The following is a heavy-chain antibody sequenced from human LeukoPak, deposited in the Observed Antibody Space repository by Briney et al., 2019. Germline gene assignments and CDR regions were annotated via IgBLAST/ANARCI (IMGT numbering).Heavy chain of an antibody. D-gene: IGHD6-25*01. J-gene: IGHJ2*01. CDR1: GFTFSSYE. CDR2: ISSSGSTI. V-gene: IGHV3-48*03. CDR3: AKDLSGYGPYWYFDL. Sequence: GGSLRLSCAASGFTFSSYEMNWVRQAPGKGLEWVSYISSSGSTIYYADSVKGRFTISRDNSKNTLYLQMNNLRAEDSAVYYCAKDLSGYGPYWYFDLWGRGTLVTVSS.